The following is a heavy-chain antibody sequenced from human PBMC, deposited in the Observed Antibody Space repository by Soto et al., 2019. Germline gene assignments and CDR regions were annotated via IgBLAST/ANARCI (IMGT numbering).Heavy chain of an antibody. D-gene: IGHD5-18*01. Sequence: QVQLQQWGAGLLKPSETLSLTCAVYGGSFSGYYWSWIRQPPGKGLEWIGEINHSGSTNYNPSLKSRVTISVDTSKNQFSRKLSSVTAADTAVYYCARGLRGYSYGRENWFDPWGQGTLVTVSS. V-gene: IGHV4-34*01. CDR2: INHSGST. J-gene: IGHJ5*02. CDR3: ARGLRGYSYGRENWFDP. CDR1: GGSFSGYY.